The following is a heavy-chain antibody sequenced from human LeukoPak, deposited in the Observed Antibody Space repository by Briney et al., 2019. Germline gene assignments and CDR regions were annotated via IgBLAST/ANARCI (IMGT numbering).Heavy chain of an antibody. D-gene: IGHD3-16*02. CDR3: AKDGGDYVWGSYRRNKNAFDI. CDR2: ISWNSGSI. V-gene: IGHV3-9*01. Sequence: PGGSLRLSCAASGFTFDDYAMHWVRQAPGKGLEWVSGISWNSGSIGYADSVKGRFTISRDNAKNSLYLQMNSLRAEDTALYYCAKDGGDYVWGSYRRNKNAFDIWGQGTMVTVSS. CDR1: GFTFDDYA. J-gene: IGHJ3*02.